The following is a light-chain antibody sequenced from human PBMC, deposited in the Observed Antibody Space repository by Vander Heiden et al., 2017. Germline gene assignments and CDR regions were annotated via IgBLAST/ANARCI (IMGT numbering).Light chain of an antibody. CDR3: SSFTSSSTVL. V-gene: IGLV2-14*01. J-gene: IGLJ2*01. Sequence: SALTQPASVSGSPGQSITISCTGTSSDVGDNKYVSWYQQHPGKAPKLMIYEVSNRPSGVSNRFSGSKSGNTASLTISGLQAEDEADYYCSSFTSSSTVLFGGGTKLTVL. CDR2: EVS. CDR1: SSDVGDNKY.